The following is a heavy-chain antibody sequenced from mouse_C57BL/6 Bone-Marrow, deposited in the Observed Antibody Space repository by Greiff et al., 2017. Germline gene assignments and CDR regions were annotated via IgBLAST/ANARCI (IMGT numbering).Heavy chain of an antibody. V-gene: IGHV1-55*01. CDR3: ARNYVDYAMDY. Sequence: VQLQQSGAELVKPGASVKMSCKASGYTFTSYWITWVKQRPGQGLEWIGDIYPGSGSTNYNEKFKSKATLTVDKSSSTAYMQLSSLTSEDSAVYYCARNYVDYAMDYWGQGTSVTVSS. CDR1: GYTFTSYW. D-gene: IGHD2-1*01. J-gene: IGHJ4*01. CDR2: IYPGSGST.